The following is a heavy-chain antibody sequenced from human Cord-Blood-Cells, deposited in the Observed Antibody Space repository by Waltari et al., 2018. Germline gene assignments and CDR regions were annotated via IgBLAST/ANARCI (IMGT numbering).Heavy chain of an antibody. CDR1: GGSISSGGYY. J-gene: IGHJ3*02. CDR3: ASGQLVRFAFDI. D-gene: IGHD6-6*01. V-gene: IGHV4-31*03. CDR2: IYYSGST. Sequence: QVQLQESGPGLVKPSQTLSLPRTVSGGSISSGGYYWSWIRQHPGKGLEWIGYIYYSGSTYYNPSLKSRVTISVDTSKNQFSLKLSSVTAADTAVYYCASGQLVRFAFDIWGQGTMVTVSS.